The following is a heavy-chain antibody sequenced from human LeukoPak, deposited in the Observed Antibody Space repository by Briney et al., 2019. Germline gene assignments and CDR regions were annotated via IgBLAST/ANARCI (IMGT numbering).Heavy chain of an antibody. V-gene: IGHV4-39*02. J-gene: IGHJ5*01. CDR2: IYYSGST. D-gene: IGHD3-10*01. Sequence: KPSETLSLTCTVSGGSISSSSYYWGWIRQPPAKGLEWIGSIYYSGSTYYNPSLKSRVTISVDTSKNQFSLKLSSVTAADTAVYYCAREEWFGESGFDSWGQGTLVTVSS. CDR3: AREEWFGESGFDS. CDR1: GGSISSSSYY.